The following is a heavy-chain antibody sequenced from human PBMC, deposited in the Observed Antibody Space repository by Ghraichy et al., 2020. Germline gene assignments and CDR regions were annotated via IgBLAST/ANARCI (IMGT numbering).Heavy chain of an antibody. CDR3: ATLHWGTRGY. CDR1: GGSISSSSYY. J-gene: IGHJ4*02. Sequence: SETLSLTCTVSGGSISSSSYYWGWIRQPPGKGLEWIGSIYCTGTTYCNPSLKSRVTISVDTSKNQFSLKLSSVTAADTAVYYCATLHWGTRGYWGQGTLVTVSS. V-gene: IGHV4-39*01. D-gene: IGHD3-16*01. CDR2: IYCTGTT.